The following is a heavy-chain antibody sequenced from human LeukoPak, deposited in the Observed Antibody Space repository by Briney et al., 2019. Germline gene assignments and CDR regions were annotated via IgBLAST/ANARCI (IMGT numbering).Heavy chain of an antibody. CDR1: GGAITNYY. CDR3: ASPSPGFDP. Sequence: PSETLSLTCGVSGGAITNYYWNWIRQAPGKGLEWLGYIYYTGSTTCNPSVKSRITISLDTSKKQISLKLRSVTAADTAVYYCASPSPGFDPWGPGILVTVSS. V-gene: IGHV4-59*01. CDR2: IYYTGST. J-gene: IGHJ5*02.